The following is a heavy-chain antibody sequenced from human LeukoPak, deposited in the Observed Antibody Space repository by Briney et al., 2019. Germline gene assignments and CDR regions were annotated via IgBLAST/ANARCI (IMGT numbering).Heavy chain of an antibody. V-gene: IGHV4-34*01. CDR1: GGSFSGHY. CDR2: VNHTGST. D-gene: IGHD3-10*01. Sequence: SETLSLTCAVYGGSFSGHYWSWFRQPPAKGLAWIGEVNHTGSTNYDPSLRSRVTIPTDRSKNQFSLKLNSVTAADTAVYYCARLVNSGTSSWQFDSWGRGTLVTVSS. J-gene: IGHJ5*01. CDR3: ARLVNSGTSSWQFDS.